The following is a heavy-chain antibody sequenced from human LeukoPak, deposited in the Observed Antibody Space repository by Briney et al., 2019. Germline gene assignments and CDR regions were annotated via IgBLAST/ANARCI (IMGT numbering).Heavy chain of an antibody. J-gene: IGHJ4*02. CDR3: ARAYGNSGYFQLPIDY. CDR2: ITGSGETT. V-gene: IGHV3-23*01. D-gene: IGHD3-22*01. Sequence: GGSLRLSCAASGFTFSNYAMRWVRQAPGKGLEWLSGITGSGETTHHVDSVKGRFTISRDNARNTLFLQMYSLRVDDTALYYCARAYGNSGYFQLPIDYWGQGALVTVSS. CDR1: GFTFSNYA.